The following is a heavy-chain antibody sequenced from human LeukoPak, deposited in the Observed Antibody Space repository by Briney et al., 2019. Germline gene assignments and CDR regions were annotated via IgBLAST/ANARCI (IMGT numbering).Heavy chain of an antibody. V-gene: IGHV1-69*04. J-gene: IGHJ4*02. CDR2: IIPILGIA. CDR1: GGTFSSYA. Sequence: GSSVKVPCKASGGTFSSYAISWVRQAPGQGLEWMGRIIPILGIANYAQKFQGRVTITADKSTSTAYMELSSLRSEDTAVYYCARELTYDSSGQVDYWGQGTLVTVSS. D-gene: IGHD3-22*01. CDR3: ARELTYDSSGQVDY.